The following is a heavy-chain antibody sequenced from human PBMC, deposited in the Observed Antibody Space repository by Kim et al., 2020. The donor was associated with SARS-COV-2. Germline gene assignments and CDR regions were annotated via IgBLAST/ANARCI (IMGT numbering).Heavy chain of an antibody. CDR2: IWYDGSNK. J-gene: IGHJ6*02. Sequence: GGSLRLSCAASGFTFSSYAMHWVRQAPGKGLEWVAVIWYDGSNKYYADSVKGRFTISRDNSKNTLYLQMNSLRAEDTAVYYCAKGSGGMDVWGQVTTVT. V-gene: IGHV3-33*06. CDR1: GFTFSSYA. CDR3: AKGSGGMDV.